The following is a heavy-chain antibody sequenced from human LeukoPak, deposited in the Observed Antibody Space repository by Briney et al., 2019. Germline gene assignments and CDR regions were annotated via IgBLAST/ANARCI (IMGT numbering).Heavy chain of an antibody. V-gene: IGHV1-69*13. J-gene: IGHJ4*02. Sequence: ASVKVSCKASVGTFSSYAISGVRQAPGQGREWMGGIIPIFGTANYAQKFQGRVTITADESTSTAYLELRSLRSEDTAVYYCARAKSRDCRGGSCYSYKYWGQGTLVTVSS. CDR3: ARAKSRDCRGGSCYSYKY. CDR2: IIPIFGTA. CDR1: VGTFSSYA. D-gene: IGHD2-15*01.